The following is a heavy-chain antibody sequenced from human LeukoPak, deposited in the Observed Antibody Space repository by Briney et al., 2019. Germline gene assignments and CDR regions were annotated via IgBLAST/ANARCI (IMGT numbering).Heavy chain of an antibody. Sequence: SETLSLTCTVSGGSITSYYWSWIRQPPGKGLEYIGYVFSSGNTNYNPSLKSRVTISLDTSKNQFSLKLSSVTAADTAVYYCARTGAVAGIGWFDPWGQGTLVTVSS. J-gene: IGHJ5*02. CDR2: VFSSGNT. CDR3: ARTGAVAGIGWFDP. CDR1: GGSITSYY. D-gene: IGHD6-19*01. V-gene: IGHV4-4*09.